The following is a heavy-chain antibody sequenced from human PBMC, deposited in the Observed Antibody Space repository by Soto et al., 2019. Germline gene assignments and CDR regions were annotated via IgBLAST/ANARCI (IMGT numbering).Heavy chain of an antibody. J-gene: IGHJ4*02. V-gene: IGHV3-23*01. Sequence: PGGSLRLSCAASGFTFSTHAMSWVRQAPGKGLEWVSTVNRDDNTFYAASVKGRFAISRDNSKNTIYLQMNSLRADDTAVYYCANRGRRSDQDKPYYYFDYWGQGIVVTVSS. CDR3: ANRGRRSDQDKPYYYFDY. CDR1: GFTFSTHA. D-gene: IGHD1-26*01. CDR2: VNRDDNT.